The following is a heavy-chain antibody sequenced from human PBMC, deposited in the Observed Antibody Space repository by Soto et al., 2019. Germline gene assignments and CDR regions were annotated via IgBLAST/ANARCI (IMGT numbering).Heavy chain of an antibody. V-gene: IGHV1-18*04. Sequence: ASEKVSCKASGYTFTSYGISWVRQAPGQGLEWMGWISAYNGNTNYAQKLQGRVTMTTDTSTSTAYMELRSLRSDDTAVYYCAREGSHSYGYDYYYYGMDVWGQGTTVTVSS. J-gene: IGHJ6*02. CDR3: AREGSHSYGYDYYYYGMDV. D-gene: IGHD5-18*01. CDR2: ISAYNGNT. CDR1: GYTFTSYG.